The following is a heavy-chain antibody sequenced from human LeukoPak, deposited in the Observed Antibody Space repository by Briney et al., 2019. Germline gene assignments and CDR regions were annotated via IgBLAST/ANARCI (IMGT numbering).Heavy chain of an antibody. CDR2: IHTGGST. CDR3: ARATSSDWCFDY. Sequence: PGGSLRLSCAASGFTVSRNYMSGVRQAPGKGLEWVSVIHTGGSTYYADSVKGRFTISRHTSKNTLYLQMNSLRAEDTAVYYRARATSSDWCFDYWGQGTLVTVSS. CDR1: GFTVSRNY. D-gene: IGHD6-13*01. V-gene: IGHV3-53*04. J-gene: IGHJ4*02.